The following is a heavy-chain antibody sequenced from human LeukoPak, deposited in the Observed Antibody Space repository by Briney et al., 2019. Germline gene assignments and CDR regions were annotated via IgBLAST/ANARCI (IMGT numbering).Heavy chain of an antibody. Sequence: ASVNVSCKASGGTFSSYAISWVRQAPGQGLEWMGGIIPIFGTANYAQKFQGRVTITADESTSTAYMELSSLRSEDTAVYYCARSPEDSSGYYYDDYYYYGMDVWGQGTTVTVSS. J-gene: IGHJ6*02. CDR2: IIPIFGTA. CDR1: GGTFSSYA. D-gene: IGHD3-22*01. V-gene: IGHV1-69*13. CDR3: ARSPEDSSGYYYDDYYYYGMDV.